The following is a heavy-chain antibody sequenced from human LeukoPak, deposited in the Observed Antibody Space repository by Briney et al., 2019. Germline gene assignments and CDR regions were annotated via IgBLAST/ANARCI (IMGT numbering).Heavy chain of an antibody. V-gene: IGHV1-18*01. CDR2: ISAYNGNT. CDR1: GYTFTSYG. Sequence: ASVKVSCKASGYTFTSYGISWVRQAPGQGLEWMGWISAYNGNTNYAQKLQGRVTMTTDTSTSTAYMELRSLRSDDTAVYYCARAGVLRYFDWSTPNNWFDPWGQGTLATVSS. D-gene: IGHD3-9*01. CDR3: ARAGVLRYFDWSTPNNWFDP. J-gene: IGHJ5*02.